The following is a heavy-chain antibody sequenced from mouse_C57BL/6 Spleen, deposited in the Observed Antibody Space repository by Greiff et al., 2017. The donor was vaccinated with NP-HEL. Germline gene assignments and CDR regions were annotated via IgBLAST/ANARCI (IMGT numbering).Heavy chain of an antibody. Sequence: QVQLQQPGAELVKPGASVKLSCKASGYTFTSYWMHWVKQRPGQGLEWIGMIHPNSGSTNYNEKFKSKATLTVDKSSSTAYMQLSSLASEDSAVYYCAVETVYWYCDVWGTGTTVTVSS. CDR2: IHPNSGST. CDR3: AVETVYWYCDV. CDR1: GYTFTSYW. J-gene: IGHJ1*03. V-gene: IGHV1-64*01.